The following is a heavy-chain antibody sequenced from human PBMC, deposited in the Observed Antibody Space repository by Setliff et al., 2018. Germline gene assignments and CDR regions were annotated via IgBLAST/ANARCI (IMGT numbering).Heavy chain of an antibody. CDR2: INHSGST. V-gene: IGHV4-34*01. Sequence: SETLSLTCAVYGGSFSGYYWSWIRQPPGKGLEWIGEINHSGSTNYNPSLKSRVTISVDTSKNQFSLKLSSVTAADTAVYCCARRLSGSGGDDYWGQGTLVTVSS. CDR1: GGSFSGYY. CDR3: ARRLSGSGGDDY. D-gene: IGHD6-19*01. J-gene: IGHJ4*02.